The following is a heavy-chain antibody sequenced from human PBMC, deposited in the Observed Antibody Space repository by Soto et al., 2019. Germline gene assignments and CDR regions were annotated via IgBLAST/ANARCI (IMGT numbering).Heavy chain of an antibody. D-gene: IGHD2-15*01. CDR2: INPSGGST. V-gene: IGHV1-46*03. J-gene: IGHJ4*02. CDR1: GYTFTSYH. CDR3: TRVSCSGGGCYSIDY. Sequence: QVQLVQSGAEVKKPGASVKVSCKASGYTFTSYHMHWVRQAPGRGLEWMGIINPSGGSTSYAQKFQGRVSMTRDTSTGTVNMELSSLRSEDTAVYYCTRVSCSGGGCYSIDYWGQGTLVTVSS.